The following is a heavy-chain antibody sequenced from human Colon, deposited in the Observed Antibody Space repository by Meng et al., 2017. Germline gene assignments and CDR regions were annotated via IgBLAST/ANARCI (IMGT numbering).Heavy chain of an antibody. D-gene: IGHD3-10*01. J-gene: IGHJ5*02. CDR3: AAYGSGTNYANNWFDP. Sequence: GQLKGSGPGLGKPSETLSPTCTVSGASITSYYWSWIRQSPGKGLEWLGHVYYTGGPTYNPSLKSRLTLSVDMSKNQFSLKLKSVTAADTAVYYCAAYGSGTNYANNWFDPWGQGTLVTVSS. V-gene: IGHV4-59*01. CDR1: GASITSYY. CDR2: VYYTGGP.